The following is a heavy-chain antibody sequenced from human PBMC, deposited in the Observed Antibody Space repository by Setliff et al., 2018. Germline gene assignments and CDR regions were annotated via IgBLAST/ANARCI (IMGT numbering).Heavy chain of an antibody. J-gene: IGHJ6*03. Sequence: GGSLRLSCAASGFTFSGYSMNWVRQAPGKGLEWVSYISGSSHIISYADSVRGRFTISRDNAKNSLFLQMNSLRAEDRAVYYCARIRLCGGRVICPPGRYVDVWGKGTTVTVSS. CDR1: GFTFSGYS. D-gene: IGHD2-15*01. CDR2: ISGSSHII. CDR3: ARIRLCGGRVICPPGRYVDV. V-gene: IGHV3-21*05.